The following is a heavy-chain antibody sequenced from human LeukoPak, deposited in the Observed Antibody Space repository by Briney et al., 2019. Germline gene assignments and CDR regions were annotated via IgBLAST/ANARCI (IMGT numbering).Heavy chain of an antibody. CDR3: ARHGPGDRRAFDI. CDR2: INHRGST. V-gene: IGHV4-34*01. CDR1: GESFSGRY. Sequence: SETLSLTCAVYGESFSGRYGSWIRQPPGKGLEWIGEINHRGSTSYSPSLKNRVAISVDTSKNQLSLTLSSVTAAGTAVYYCARHGPGDRRAFDIWGQGTMVTVSS. J-gene: IGHJ3*02. D-gene: IGHD3-10*01.